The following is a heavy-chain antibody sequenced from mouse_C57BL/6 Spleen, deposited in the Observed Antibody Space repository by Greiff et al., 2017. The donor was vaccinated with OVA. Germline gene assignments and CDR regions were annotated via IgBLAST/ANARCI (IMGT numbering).Heavy chain of an antibody. J-gene: IGHJ1*03. CDR2: INYDGSST. D-gene: IGHD1-1*01. Sequence: EVQLVESEGGLVQPGSSMKLSCTASGFTFSDYYMAWVRQVPEKGLEWVANINYDGSSTYYLDSLKSRFIISRDNAKNILYLQMSSLKSEDTATYYCARAITTVVGYYWYFDVWGTGTTVTVSS. CDR3: ARAITTVVGYYWYFDV. CDR1: GFTFSDYY. V-gene: IGHV5-16*01.